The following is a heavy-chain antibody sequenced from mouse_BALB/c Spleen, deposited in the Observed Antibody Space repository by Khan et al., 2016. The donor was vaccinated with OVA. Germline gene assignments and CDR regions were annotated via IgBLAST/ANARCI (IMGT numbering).Heavy chain of an antibody. J-gene: IGHJ4*01. CDR3: ARGRYYGSNPLMDY. Sequence: QVQLQQSGAELVKPGTSVKLSCKASGYTFTNYDINWVRQRPEQGLDWIGWIFPGNSNITYNEKFKGKATLTTDKSSSTAYMHLSRLTSEDSAGYFCARGRYYGSNPLMDYWGQGTSVTVSS. CDR1: GYTFTNYD. CDR2: IFPGNSNI. D-gene: IGHD1-1*01. V-gene: IGHV1S56*01.